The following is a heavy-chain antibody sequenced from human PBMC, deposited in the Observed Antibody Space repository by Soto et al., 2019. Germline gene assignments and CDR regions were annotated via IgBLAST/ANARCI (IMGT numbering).Heavy chain of an antibody. V-gene: IGHV4-30-4*01. CDR1: GGSISSGDYY. D-gene: IGHD1-26*01. J-gene: IGHJ6*02. CDR2: IYYSGST. Sequence: SETLSLTCTVSGGSISSGDYYWSWIRQPPGKGLEWIGYIYYSGSTYYNPSLKSRVTISVDTSKNQFSLKLSSVTAADTAVYYCAVGMVYYYYGMDVWGQGTTVTVSS. CDR3: AVGMVYYYYGMDV.